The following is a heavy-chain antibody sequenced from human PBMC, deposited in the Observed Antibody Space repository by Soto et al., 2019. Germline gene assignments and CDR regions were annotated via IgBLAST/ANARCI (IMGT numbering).Heavy chain of an antibody. D-gene: IGHD2-15*01. CDR1: GFTFSSYA. Sequence: EVQLLESGGGLVQPGGSLRLSCAASGFTFSSYAMSWVRQAPGKGLEWVSAISGSGGSTYYADSVKGRFTISRDNSKNTLYLQMNSLRAEVTAVYYCAKDQGCVDVAGDFDYWGQGPLLTVSS. CDR2: ISGSGGST. CDR3: AKDQGCVDVAGDFDY. J-gene: IGHJ4*02. V-gene: IGHV3-23*01.